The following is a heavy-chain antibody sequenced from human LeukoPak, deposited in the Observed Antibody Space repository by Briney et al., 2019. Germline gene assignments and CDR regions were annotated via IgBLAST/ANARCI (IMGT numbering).Heavy chain of an antibody. J-gene: IGHJ4*02. Sequence: SETLSLTCTVSGGSISSYYWSWIRQPPGKGLEWIGYISYSGSTNYNPSLKSRVTISIDTSKNQFSLKPSSVTAADTAVYYCARGRGCTSSSCDFDYWGQGTLVTVSS. CDR2: ISYSGST. CDR3: ARGRGCTSSSCDFDY. D-gene: IGHD2-8*01. V-gene: IGHV4-59*01. CDR1: GGSISSYY.